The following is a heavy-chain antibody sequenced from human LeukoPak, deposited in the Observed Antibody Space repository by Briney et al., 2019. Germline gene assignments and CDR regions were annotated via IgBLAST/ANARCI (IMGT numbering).Heavy chain of an antibody. CDR1: GGSISSYY. CDR2: IYYSGST. J-gene: IGHJ5*02. V-gene: IGHV4-59*01. Sequence: SETPSLTCTVSGGSISSYYWSWIRQPPGKGLEWIGYIYYSGSTNYNPSLKSRVTISVDTSKNQFSLKLSSVTAADTAVYYCARVRGSGIRWFDPWGQGTLVTVSS. D-gene: IGHD3-10*01. CDR3: ARVRGSGIRWFDP.